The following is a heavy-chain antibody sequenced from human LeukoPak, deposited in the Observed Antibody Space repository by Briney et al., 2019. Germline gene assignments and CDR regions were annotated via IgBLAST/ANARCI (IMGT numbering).Heavy chain of an antibody. CDR1: GFKFSSYS. D-gene: IGHD1-14*01. Sequence: GGSLRLSCAASGFKFSSYSMKWVRQAPGKGLEWVSLISSSSSYIYYADSVKGRFTISRDNAKNSLYLQMNSLRAEDTAVYYCARGTLNIPGEHGAFDYWGQGTLVTVSS. J-gene: IGHJ4*02. CDR2: ISSSSSYI. CDR3: ARGTLNIPGEHGAFDY. V-gene: IGHV3-21*01.